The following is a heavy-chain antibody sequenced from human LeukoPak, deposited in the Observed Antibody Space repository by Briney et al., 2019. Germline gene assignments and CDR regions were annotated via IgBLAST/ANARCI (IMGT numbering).Heavy chain of an antibody. D-gene: IGHD5-18*01. CDR2: IYQSGSA. CDR1: GDSISSGSYY. J-gene: IGHJ5*02. CDR3: ARVDTAMVTFDP. V-gene: IGHV4-61*10. Sequence: SETLSLTCTVSGDSISSGSYYWSWIRQTAGKELEWIGHIYQSGSANYNSSLKSRVTISVDTSKNQFSLKLSSVTAADTAVYYCARVDTAMVTFDPWGQGTLVTVSS.